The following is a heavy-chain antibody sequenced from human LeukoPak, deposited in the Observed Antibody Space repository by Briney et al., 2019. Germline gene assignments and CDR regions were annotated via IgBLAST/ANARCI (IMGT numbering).Heavy chain of an antibody. CDR2: ISAYNGNT. D-gene: IGHD6-13*01. CDR3: ARRKGQQLARSNWFDS. CDR1: GYTFTSYG. J-gene: IGHJ5*01. V-gene: IGHV1-18*01. Sequence: GASVKVSCKASGYTFTSYGISWVRQAPGQGLEWMGWISAYNGNTNYAQKLQGRVTMTTDTSTSTAYMELRSLRSDDTAVYYCARRKGQQLARSNWFDSWGQGTLVTVSS.